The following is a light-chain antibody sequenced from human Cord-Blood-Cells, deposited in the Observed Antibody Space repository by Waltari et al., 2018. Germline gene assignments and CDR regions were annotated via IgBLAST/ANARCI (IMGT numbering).Light chain of an antibody. V-gene: IGKV3-15*01. CDR3: QQYNNWPPYT. Sequence: TQSPATLSVSPGERATLSCRASQSVSSNLAWYQQKPGQAPSLLIYGASTRATGIPARFSGSGSGTEFTLTISSLQSEDFAVYYCQQYNNWPPYTFGQGTKLEIK. CDR1: QSVSSN. J-gene: IGKJ2*01. CDR2: GAS.